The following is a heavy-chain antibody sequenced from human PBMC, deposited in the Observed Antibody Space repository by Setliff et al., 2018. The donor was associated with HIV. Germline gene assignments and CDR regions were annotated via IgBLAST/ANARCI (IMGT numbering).Heavy chain of an antibody. V-gene: IGHV4-31*03. CDR3: AREERREAFDI. J-gene: IGHJ3*02. CDR2: IHYSGST. CDR1: GGTISSGGYY. D-gene: IGHD1-1*01. Sequence: SETLSLTCTVSGGTISSGGYYWSWIRQHPGKGLEWIGYIHYSGSTYYNPSLKSRVTFSVDTSKNQFSLKLSSVTAADTAVYYCAREERREAFDIWGQGTMVTVSS.